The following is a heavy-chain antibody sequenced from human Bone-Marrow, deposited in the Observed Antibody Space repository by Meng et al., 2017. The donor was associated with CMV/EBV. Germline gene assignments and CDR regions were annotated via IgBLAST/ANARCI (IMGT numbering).Heavy chain of an antibody. V-gene: IGHV3-20*04. J-gene: IGHJ3*02. CDR2: INWNGGST. D-gene: IGHD3-22*01. CDR1: GFTFDDYG. CDR3: ARAGSSVAHDAFDI. Sequence: GESLKISCAGSGFTFDDYGMSWVRQAPGKGLEWVSGINWNGGSTDYADSVRSQFTISRDNAKNSLYLQMHGLRAEDTALYYCARAGSSVAHDAFDIWGQGTMVTVS.